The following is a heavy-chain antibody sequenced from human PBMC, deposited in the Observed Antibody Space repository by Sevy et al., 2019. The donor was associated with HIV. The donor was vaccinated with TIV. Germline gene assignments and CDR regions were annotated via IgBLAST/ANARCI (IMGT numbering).Heavy chain of an antibody. CDR2: IRSKTYGGTT. CDR1: GFTFGDYA. CDR3: TRVLGTFSPYYYFGMYV. J-gene: IGHJ6*02. V-gene: IGHV3-49*03. Sequence: GGSLRLSCTASGFTFGDYAMSWLRQAPGKGLEWVGFIRSKTYGGTTEYAASVKGRFTISRDDSKNIAYLQMNSLKTLETAVYYCTRVLGTFSPYYYFGMYVWGQGTTVTVSS. D-gene: IGHD3-16*01.